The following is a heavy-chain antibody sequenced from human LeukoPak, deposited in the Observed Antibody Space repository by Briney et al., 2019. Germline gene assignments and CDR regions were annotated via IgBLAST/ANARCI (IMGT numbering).Heavy chain of an antibody. Sequence: GGSLRLSCAASGFAFHAFDMYWVRQAPGKGLEWVFRITNDGGKTYYADSVRGRFTISRDNSQSSLYLQMNSLRTDDAALYYCATWAFYHGLDVWGQGTTVTVSS. J-gene: IGHJ6*02. CDR2: ITNDGGKT. CDR3: ATWAFYHGLDV. D-gene: IGHD1-26*01. V-gene: IGHV3-43*02. CDR1: GFAFHAFD.